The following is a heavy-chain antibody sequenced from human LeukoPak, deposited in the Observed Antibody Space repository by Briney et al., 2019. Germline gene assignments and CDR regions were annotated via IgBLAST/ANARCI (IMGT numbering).Heavy chain of an antibody. D-gene: IGHD1-26*01. J-gene: IGHJ3*02. V-gene: IGHV5-51*01. CDR2: IYPGDSDT. Sequence: GESLKISCKGSGYSFSIYWIGWVRQMPGKGLEWMGIIYPGDSDTRYSPSFQGQVTISADKSITTAYLQWSSLKASDTAMYYCARTSRYSGSADDAFDIWGQGTMVTVPS. CDR1: GYSFSIYW. CDR3: ARTSRYSGSADDAFDI.